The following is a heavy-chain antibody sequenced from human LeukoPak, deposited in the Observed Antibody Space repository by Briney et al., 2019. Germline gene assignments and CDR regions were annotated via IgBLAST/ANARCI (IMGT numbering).Heavy chain of an antibody. D-gene: IGHD6-13*01. CDR2: INDSETT. V-gene: IGHV4-34*01. CDR3: ARETAAAGSFIAINDY. CDR1: GGPFSGYY. J-gene: IGHJ4*02. Sequence: SETLSLTCAVYGGPFSGYYWSWIRQAPGKGLEWIGEINDSETTNYNPSLKSRVTISVDTSKKQFSLKLSFVTAADTAIYYCARETAAAGSFIAINDYWGQGTLVTVSS.